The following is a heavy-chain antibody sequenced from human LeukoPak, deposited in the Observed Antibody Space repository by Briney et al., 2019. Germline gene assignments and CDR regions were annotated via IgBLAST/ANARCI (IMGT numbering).Heavy chain of an antibody. V-gene: IGHV3-23*01. D-gene: IGHD3-10*01. CDR3: AKALSTMVRGVNYYYGMDV. J-gene: IGHJ6*04. Sequence: GGSLILSCAASGFTFSSYAMGWVRQAPGKGLEWVSAISGSGGSTYYADTVKGRFTISRDNSKNALYLQMNSLRAEDTAVYYCAKALSTMVRGVNYYYGMDVWGKGTTVTVSS. CDR1: GFTFSSYA. CDR2: ISGSGGST.